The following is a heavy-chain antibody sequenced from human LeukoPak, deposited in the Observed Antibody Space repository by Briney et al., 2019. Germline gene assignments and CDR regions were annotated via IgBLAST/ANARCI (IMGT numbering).Heavy chain of an antibody. Sequence: SQTLSLTCIVSSGSISSGRYYWSWIRQPAGKGLEWIGRIDISGSTYYNPSLKSRVTISVDMSKNQFSLKLNSVTAADTAVYYCARDKSPGDYWGQGTLVTVSS. CDR2: IDISGST. J-gene: IGHJ4*02. CDR1: SGSISSGRYY. V-gene: IGHV4-61*02. CDR3: ARDKSPGDY.